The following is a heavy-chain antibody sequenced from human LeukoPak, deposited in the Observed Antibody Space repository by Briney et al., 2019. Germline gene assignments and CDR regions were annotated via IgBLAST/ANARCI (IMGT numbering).Heavy chain of an antibody. Sequence: SETLSLTCTVSGDSITSHYWSWIRQTPGKGLEWIGYIYHTGSTNYNPSPKSRGSISADTSNNRFSLRLYSVTAADTAVYYCARERGEGYWGQGILVTVSS. CDR1: GDSITSHY. D-gene: IGHD3-10*01. CDR2: IYHTGST. CDR3: ARERGEGY. J-gene: IGHJ4*02. V-gene: IGHV4-59*11.